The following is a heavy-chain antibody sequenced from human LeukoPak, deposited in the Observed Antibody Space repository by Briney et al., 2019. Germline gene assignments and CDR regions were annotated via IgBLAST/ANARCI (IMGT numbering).Heavy chain of an antibody. CDR1: GYTFTSYG. CDR3: ARDPGRGYCSSTSCYPWFDP. CDR2: ISAYNGNT. V-gene: IGHV1-18*01. J-gene: IGHJ5*02. Sequence: ASVKVSCKASGYTFTSYGISWVRQAPGQGLEWMGWISAYNGNTNYAQKLQGRVTMTTDTSTSTGYMEMRSLRSDDTAVYYCARDPGRGYCSSTSCYPWFDPWGQGTLVTVSS. D-gene: IGHD2-2*01.